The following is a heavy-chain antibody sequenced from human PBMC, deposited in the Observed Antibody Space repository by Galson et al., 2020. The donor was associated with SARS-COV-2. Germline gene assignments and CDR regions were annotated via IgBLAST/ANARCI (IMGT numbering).Heavy chain of an antibody. CDR3: ASEIVVVPANDPSEDY. CDR2: ISYAGSNK. D-gene: IGHD2-2*01. Sequence: GGSLRLSCAASGFTFSSYAMHWVRHAPGKGLEWLAVISYAGSNKYYADTVKGRFTIPRANSKNTLYLQMNSLRAEDTAVYYCASEIVVVPANDPSEDYWGQGTLVTVSS. CDR1: GFTFSSYA. V-gene: IGHV3-30-3*01. J-gene: IGHJ4*02.